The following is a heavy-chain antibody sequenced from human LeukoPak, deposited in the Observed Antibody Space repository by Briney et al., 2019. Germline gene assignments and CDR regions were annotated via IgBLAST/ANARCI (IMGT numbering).Heavy chain of an antibody. J-gene: IGHJ2*01. CDR1: GFTFSSYD. D-gene: IGHD3-16*01. CDR3: ARGGSLGMYRYFDL. CDR2: IGTAGDT. Sequence: PGGSLRLSCAASGFTFSSYDMHWVRQATGKGLEWVSAIGTAGDTYYPGSVKGRFTISRENAKNSLYLQMNSLRAGDTAVYYCARGGSLGMYRYFDLWGRGTLVTVSS. V-gene: IGHV3-13*01.